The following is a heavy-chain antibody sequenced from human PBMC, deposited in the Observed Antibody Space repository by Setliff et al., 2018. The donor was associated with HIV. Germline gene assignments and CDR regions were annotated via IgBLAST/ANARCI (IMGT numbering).Heavy chain of an antibody. J-gene: IGHJ4*02. CDR1: GYTFTTYY. CDR2: LNPREGTT. CDR3: AREPAGSGSGSFGF. Sequence: ASVKVSCKASGYTFTTYYIHWVRQAPGQGLEWMGILNPREGTTSFAQKFQGRVTMTRDTSTSTVYMDLSSLRSEDTAVYYCAREPAGSGSGSFGFWGQGTLVTVSS. D-gene: IGHD3-10*01. V-gene: IGHV1-46*01.